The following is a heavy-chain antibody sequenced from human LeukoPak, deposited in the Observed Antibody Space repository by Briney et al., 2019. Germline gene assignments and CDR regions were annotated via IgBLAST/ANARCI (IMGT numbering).Heavy chain of an antibody. J-gene: IGHJ4*02. CDR3: ARLSKYYSSTSCYAWDY. CDR1: GFTFSSYG. D-gene: IGHD2-2*01. Sequence: GGSLRLSCAASGFTFSSYGMHWVRQAPGKGLEWVAVIWYDGSNKYYADSVKGRFTISRDNSKNTLYLQMNSLRAEDTAVYYCARLSKYYSSTSCYAWDYWGQGTLVTVSS. V-gene: IGHV3-33*01. CDR2: IWYDGSNK.